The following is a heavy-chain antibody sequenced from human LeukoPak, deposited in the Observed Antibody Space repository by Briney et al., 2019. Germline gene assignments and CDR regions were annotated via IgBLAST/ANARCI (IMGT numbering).Heavy chain of an antibody. V-gene: IGHV1-18*01. J-gene: IGHJ5*02. CDR3: ARGHRTLPPGVRARKQQEAYNYFDP. CDR1: GYTFTSYG. Sequence: ASVKVSCKASGYTFTSYGISWVRQAPGQGLEWMGWITVYNGHTNYAQKFQDRVTMTTDTSANTAYMELRSLRSDDTAVYYCARGHRTLPPGVRARKQQEAYNYFDPWGQGTLVTVSS. D-gene: IGHD3-10*01. CDR2: ITVYNGHT.